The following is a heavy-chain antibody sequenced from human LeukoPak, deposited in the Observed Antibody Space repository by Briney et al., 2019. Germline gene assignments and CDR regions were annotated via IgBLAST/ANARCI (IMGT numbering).Heavy chain of an antibody. J-gene: IGHJ1*01. CDR3: ARRERGYCSSTSCHEYFQH. CDR2: IYYSGST. Sequence: SETLSLTCTVSGGSISSYYWSWIRQPPGKGLEWIGYIYYSGSTNYNPSLKSRVTISVDTSKNQFSLQLSSVTAADTAVYYCARRERGYCSSTSCHEYFQHWGQGTLVTVSS. V-gene: IGHV4-59*01. D-gene: IGHD2-2*01. CDR1: GGSISSYY.